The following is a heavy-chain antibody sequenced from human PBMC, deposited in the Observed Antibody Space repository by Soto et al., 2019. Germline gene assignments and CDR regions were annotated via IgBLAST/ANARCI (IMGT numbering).Heavy chain of an antibody. CDR2: IYYSGST. J-gene: IGHJ4*02. CDR3: ARALDYEGNFPQREYFDY. V-gene: IGHV4-39*07. Sequence: SETLSLTCTVSGGSISSSSYYWGWIRQPPGKGLEWIGSIYYSGSTYYNPSLKSRVTISVDTSKNQFSLKLSSVTAADTAVYYCARALDYEGNFPQREYFDYWRQGTLVTVSS. D-gene: IGHD4-17*01. CDR1: GGSISSSSYY.